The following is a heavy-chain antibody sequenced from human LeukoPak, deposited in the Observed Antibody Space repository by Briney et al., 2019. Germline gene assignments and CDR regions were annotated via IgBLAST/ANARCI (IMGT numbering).Heavy chain of an antibody. Sequence: GGSLRLSCAASGFTFSSYWMHWVRHAPGKGLVWVSRIKSDGSNTNYADSVKGRFTISRDNAKNTLHLQMNSLRAEDTAVYYCAKGTMGRGFGYWGQGTLVTVSS. CDR1: GFTFSSYW. D-gene: IGHD3-10*01. J-gene: IGHJ4*02. CDR2: IKSDGSNT. V-gene: IGHV3-74*01. CDR3: AKGTMGRGFGY.